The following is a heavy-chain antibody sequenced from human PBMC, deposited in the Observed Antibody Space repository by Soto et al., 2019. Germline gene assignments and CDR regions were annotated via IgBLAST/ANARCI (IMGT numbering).Heavy chain of an antibody. D-gene: IGHD3-16*01. CDR2: ISAYNGNT. CDR1: GYTFTSYG. V-gene: IGHV1-18*01. Sequence: ASVKVSCKASGYTFTSYGISWVRQAPGQGLEWMGWISAYNGNTNYAQKLQGRVTMTTDTSTSTAYMELRSLRSDDTAGYYCARDRDLLAMGCRYSGLDVWGQGTTVTVSS. CDR3: ARDRDLLAMGCRYSGLDV. J-gene: IGHJ6*02.